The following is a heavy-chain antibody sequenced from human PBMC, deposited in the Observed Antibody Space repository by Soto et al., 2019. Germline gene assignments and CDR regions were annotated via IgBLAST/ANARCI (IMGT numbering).Heavy chain of an antibody. V-gene: IGHV4-38-2*01. Sequence: SETLSLTCAVSGYSISSGYYWGWIRQPPGKGLEWIGSIYHSGSTYYDPSLKSRVTISVDTSKNQFSLKLSSVTAADTAVYYCAGLTGIAVAGPTGYYYSGMDVWGQGTTVTVSS. CDR2: IYHSGST. CDR1: GYSISSGYY. D-gene: IGHD6-19*01. J-gene: IGHJ6*02. CDR3: AGLTGIAVAGPTGYYYSGMDV.